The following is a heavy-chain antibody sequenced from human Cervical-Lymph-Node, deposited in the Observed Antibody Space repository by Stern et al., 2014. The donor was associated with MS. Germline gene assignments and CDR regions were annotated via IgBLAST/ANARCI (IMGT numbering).Heavy chain of an antibody. CDR1: GFTFDAYA. Sequence: EVQLVESGGGLVQPGRSLRPSCAASGFTFDAYAMHWVRQAPGKGLEWASGISWNSGNIGYADSVKGRFTISRDNAKNSLYLQMNSLRAEDTALYYCAKDINLRGTYYFDYWGQGTLVTVSS. CDR3: AKDINLRGTYYFDY. V-gene: IGHV3-9*01. CDR2: ISWNSGNI. J-gene: IGHJ4*02. D-gene: IGHD2-15*01.